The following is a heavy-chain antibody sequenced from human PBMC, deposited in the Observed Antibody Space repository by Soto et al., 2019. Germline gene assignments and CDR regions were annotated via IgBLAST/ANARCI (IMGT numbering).Heavy chain of an antibody. CDR1: GYTFTGYY. CDR2: INPNRGGT. D-gene: IGHD4-17*01. J-gene: IGHJ3*02. CDR3: ARDRPAEIEYYGDHAPAFDI. Sequence: QVQLVQSGAEVKKPGASVKVSCKASGYTFTGYYMHWVRQAPGPGLEWMGWINPNRGGTNYAQKFKGRVTMTRDTSISTAYMELSRLRSDDTAVYYCARDRPAEIEYYGDHAPAFDIWGQGRMVTVSS. V-gene: IGHV1-2*02.